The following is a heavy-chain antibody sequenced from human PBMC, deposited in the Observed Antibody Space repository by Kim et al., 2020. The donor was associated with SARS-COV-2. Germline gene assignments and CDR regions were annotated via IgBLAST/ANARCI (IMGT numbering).Heavy chain of an antibody. CDR1: GFTFSDYY. CDR3: ARRRGSSGYHDY. V-gene: IGHV3-11*03. Sequence: GGSLRLSCAASGFTFSDYYMSWIRQAPGTGLEWVSYISSSSSYTNYADSVKGRFTISRDNAKNYLYLQMNSLRAEDTAVYYCARRRGSSGYHDYWGQGTLVTVSS. CDR2: ISSSSSYT. D-gene: IGHD3-22*01. J-gene: IGHJ4*02.